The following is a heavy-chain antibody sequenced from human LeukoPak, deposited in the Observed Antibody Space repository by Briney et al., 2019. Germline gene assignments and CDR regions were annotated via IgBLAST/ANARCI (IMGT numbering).Heavy chain of an antibody. D-gene: IGHD7-27*01. CDR1: GFTFSSYA. V-gene: IGHV3-64*02. Sequence: GGSLRLSCAASGFTFSSYAMHWVRQAPGKGLEYASAISSNGGSTYYADSVRGRFTISRDNAKNSLYLQMNSLTVEDTAVYYCARGWGNIRTTGSSFDNWGQGTLVTVSS. CDR3: ARGWGNIRTTGSSFDN. J-gene: IGHJ4*02. CDR2: ISSNGGST.